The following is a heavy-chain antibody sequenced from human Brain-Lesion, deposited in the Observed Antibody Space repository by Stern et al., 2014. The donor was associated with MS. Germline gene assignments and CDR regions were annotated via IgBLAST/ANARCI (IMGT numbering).Heavy chain of an antibody. J-gene: IGHJ6*02. CDR1: GYIFTGYY. CDR2: INPNNGGP. V-gene: IGHV1-2*02. Sequence: VQLAESGAEVKKPGASVKVSSKTSGYIFTGYYIHWVRQAPGQGLEWMAWINPNNGGPKHAQKFQGRVTMSRDTSISTAYVELSSLTSDDTAVYYCARDQRGITIFGVVTDYYYLGMDVWGQGTTVTVSS. D-gene: IGHD3-3*01. CDR3: ARDQRGITIFGVVTDYYYLGMDV.